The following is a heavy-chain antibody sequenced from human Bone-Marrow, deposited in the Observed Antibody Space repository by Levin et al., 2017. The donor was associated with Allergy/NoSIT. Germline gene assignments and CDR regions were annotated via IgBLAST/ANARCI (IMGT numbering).Heavy chain of an antibody. Sequence: GESLKISCVASGFTFTNHAMSWVRQAPGKGLEGVSSITRSGDTTYYADSVKGRFTISRDNSKNTVYLQMNSLRAEDSAIYYCLKHYAHWGQGTLVTVSS. D-gene: IGHD2-2*01. V-gene: IGHV3-23*01. CDR3: LKHYAH. CDR1: GFTFTNHA. J-gene: IGHJ4*02. CDR2: ITRSGDTT.